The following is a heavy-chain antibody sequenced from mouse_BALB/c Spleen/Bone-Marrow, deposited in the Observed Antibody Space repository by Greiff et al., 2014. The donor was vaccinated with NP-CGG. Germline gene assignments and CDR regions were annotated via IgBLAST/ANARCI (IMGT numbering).Heavy chain of an antibody. CDR2: ISSGGSYT. CDR1: GFTFSSYT. Sequence: EVLLEQSGGGLVKPGGSLKLSCAASGFTFSSYTMSWVRQTPEQRLEWVATISSGGSYTYFPDGVKGRFTISRDNAKNTVYLQMSSLKSEDTAMYYCTRDRGGSTTVVATPLDYWGQGTTLTVSS. D-gene: IGHD1-1*01. J-gene: IGHJ2*01. CDR3: TRDRGGSTTVVATPLDY. V-gene: IGHV5-6-4*01.